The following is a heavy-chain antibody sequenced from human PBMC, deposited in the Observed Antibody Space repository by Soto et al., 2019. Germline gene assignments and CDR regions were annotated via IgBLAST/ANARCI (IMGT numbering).Heavy chain of an antibody. V-gene: IGHV1-2*02. CDR2: INPNSGGT. CDR3: ARASDFWSGHPIDY. Sequence: ASVNLSCKASGYTFTGYYMHWVRQAPGQGLEWMGWINPNSGGTNYAQKVQGRVTLTRDTSISTAYMELSRLRSDDTAVYYCARASDFWSGHPIDYWRQGTLDTVSS. CDR1: GYTFTGYY. D-gene: IGHD3-3*01. J-gene: IGHJ4*02.